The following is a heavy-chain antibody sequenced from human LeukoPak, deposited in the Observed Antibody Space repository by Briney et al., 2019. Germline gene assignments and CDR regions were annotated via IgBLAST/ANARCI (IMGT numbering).Heavy chain of an antibody. V-gene: IGHV3-23*01. J-gene: IGHJ4*02. D-gene: IGHD2-2*01. Sequence: GGSLRLSCAASGFTFSSCAMSWVRQAPGKGLEWVSAISGGGGSTYYADSVRGRFTISRDNSKNTLYLQMSSLRADDTAVYYCAKDRCLTTTCYVDYWGQGTLVTVSS. CDR2: ISGGGGST. CDR3: AKDRCLTTTCYVDY. CDR1: GFTFSSCA.